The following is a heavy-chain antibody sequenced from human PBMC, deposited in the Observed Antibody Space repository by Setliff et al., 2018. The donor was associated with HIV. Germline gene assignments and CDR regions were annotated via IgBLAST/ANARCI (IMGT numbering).Heavy chain of an antibody. CDR2: IYSTGST. V-gene: IGHV4-61*10. CDR1: GGSINSGSYY. CDR3: AKGAGFYGDYTFDY. J-gene: IGHJ4*02. D-gene: IGHD4-17*01. Sequence: SETLSLTCTVSGGSINSGSYYWNWIRQPAGKGLEWIGHIYSTGSTNYNPSLQSRVSISMDASKNKFSLKVTSVTSADTAVYYCAKGAGFYGDYTFDYWGQGHLVTVSS.